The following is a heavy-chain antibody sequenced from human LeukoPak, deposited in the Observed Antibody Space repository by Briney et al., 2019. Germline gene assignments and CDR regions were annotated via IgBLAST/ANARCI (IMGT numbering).Heavy chain of an antibody. CDR2: ISAYNGNT. J-gene: IGHJ2*01. Sequence: ASVKVSCKASGYTFTSYGISWVRQAPGQGLEGMGWISAYNGNTNYAQKLQGRVTMTTDTSTSTAYMELRSLRSDDTAVYYCARDVGGTSLYDSSGYYRNSYFDLWGRGTLVTVSS. D-gene: IGHD3-22*01. CDR3: ARDVGGTSLYDSSGYYRNSYFDL. V-gene: IGHV1-18*01. CDR1: GYTFTSYG.